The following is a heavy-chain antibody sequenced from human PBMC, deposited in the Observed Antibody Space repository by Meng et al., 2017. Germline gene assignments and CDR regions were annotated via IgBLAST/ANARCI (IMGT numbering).Heavy chain of an antibody. CDR1: AHTLSSDG. J-gene: IGHJ4*02. Sequence: QGQLVQSGADVKKPGASVMVSCNASAHTLSSDGFAWVRQAPGQGLEWMGWINAYNGYTDYAQKFLGRVTLTTDTSTNTGYMELRSLTSDDTAVYYCATRGNPYLDCWGQGTLVTVSS. CDR3: ATRGNPYLDC. CDR2: INAYNGYT. V-gene: IGHV1-18*01.